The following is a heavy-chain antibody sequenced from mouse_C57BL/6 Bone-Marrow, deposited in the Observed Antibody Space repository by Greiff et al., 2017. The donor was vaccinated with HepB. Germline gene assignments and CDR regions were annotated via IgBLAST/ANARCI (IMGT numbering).Heavy chain of an antibody. CDR2: IYPGGGYT. J-gene: IGHJ3*01. CDR1: GYTFTNYW. CDR3: AMSGYGSSYVFAY. V-gene: IGHV1-63*01. Sequence: QVQLQQSGAELVRPGTSVKMSCKASGYTFTNYWIGWAKQRPGHGLEWIGDIYPGGGYTNYNEKFKGKATLTADKSSSTAYMQFSSLTSEDSAIYYCAMSGYGSSYVFAYWGQGTLVTVSA. D-gene: IGHD1-1*01.